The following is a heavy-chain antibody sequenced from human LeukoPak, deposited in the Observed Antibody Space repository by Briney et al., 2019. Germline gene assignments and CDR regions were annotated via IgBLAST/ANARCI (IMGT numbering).Heavy chain of an antibody. J-gene: IGHJ6*03. CDR2: INHSGST. Sequence: KPSETLYLTCAVYGGSFSGYYWSWIRQPPGKGLEWIGEINHSGSTNYNPSLKSRVTISVDTSKNQFSLKLSSVTAADTAVYYCARGLGVVVPAASSYYYMDVWGKGTTVTVSS. D-gene: IGHD2-2*01. V-gene: IGHV4-34*01. CDR3: ARGLGVVVPAASSYYYMDV. CDR1: GGSFSGYY.